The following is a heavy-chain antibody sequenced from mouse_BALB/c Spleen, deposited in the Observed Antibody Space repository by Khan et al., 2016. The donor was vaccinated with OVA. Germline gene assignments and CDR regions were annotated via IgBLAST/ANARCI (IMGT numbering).Heavy chain of an antibody. CDR3: ARCYRGGFDY. CDR2: INPHVGET. CDR1: GYSFTGYF. D-gene: IGHD1-1*02. V-gene: IGHV1-20*02. Sequence: VQLQQSGPELVKPGASVKISCKASGYSFTGYFMNWVMQSPGKSLEWIGRINPHVGETLFNPKFKGKATLTVDESSSTAHMELRSLASEDSAVYYCARCYRGGFDYWGQGTTLTVSA. J-gene: IGHJ2*01.